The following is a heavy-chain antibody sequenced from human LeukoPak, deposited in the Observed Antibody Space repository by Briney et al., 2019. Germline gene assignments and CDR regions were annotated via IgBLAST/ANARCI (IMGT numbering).Heavy chain of an antibody. V-gene: IGHV1-69*13. CDR2: IIPIFGTA. CDR3: ASVSEMATDGYFQH. Sequence: SVKVSCKASGGTFSSYAISWVRQAPGQGLEWMGGIIPIFGTANYAQKFQGRVAITADESTSTAYMELSSLRSEDTAVYYCASVSEMATDGYFQHWGQGTLVTVSS. J-gene: IGHJ1*01. CDR1: GGTFSSYA. D-gene: IGHD5-24*01.